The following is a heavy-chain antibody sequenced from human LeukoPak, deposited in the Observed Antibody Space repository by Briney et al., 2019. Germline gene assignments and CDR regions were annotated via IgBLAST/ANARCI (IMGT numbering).Heavy chain of an antibody. J-gene: IGHJ5*02. V-gene: IGHV3-7*01. CDR3: VKENGTFDP. Sequence: GGSLRLSCPASGFPFSIFWMNWVRQAPGKGLEWVANIKPDGTETFYGDSGKGRFTISRDNAKNSLYLQLNSLGVEDTAAYYCVKENGTFDPWGQGALVTVSS. CDR2: IKPDGTET. CDR1: GFPFSIFW.